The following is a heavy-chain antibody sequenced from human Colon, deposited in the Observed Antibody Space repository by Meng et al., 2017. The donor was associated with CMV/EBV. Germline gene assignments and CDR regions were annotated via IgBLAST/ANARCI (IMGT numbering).Heavy chain of an antibody. CDR1: GFTFSLYW. CDR3: AAGEGWYFDL. J-gene: IGHJ2*01. Sequence: ELLESGGGWVQPGGSPRLSCTASGFTFSLYWMHWVRQAPGRGLEWVASIKWDGSEKYYVNSMKGRFTISRDNAKNSLYLQMNSLRPEDTAVYYCAAGEGWYFDLWGRGTLVTVSS. V-gene: IGHV3-7*02. CDR2: IKWDGSEK.